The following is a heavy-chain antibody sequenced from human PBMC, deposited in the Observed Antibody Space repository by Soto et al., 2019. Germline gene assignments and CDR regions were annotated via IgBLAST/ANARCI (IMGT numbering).Heavy chain of an antibody. D-gene: IGHD2-21*02. V-gene: IGHV3-74*01. Sequence: PGGSLRLSCAASGFNFSNHWMHWVRQRPAEGLVWVSRITSDGKSKAYAESVKGRFAISRDNAKNTLYLQMNGPTAEDTAVYYCARESGDWPLNWFDPWGQGTLVTVSS. CDR2: ITSDGKSK. CDR3: ARESGDWPLNWFDP. J-gene: IGHJ5*02. CDR1: GFNFSNHW.